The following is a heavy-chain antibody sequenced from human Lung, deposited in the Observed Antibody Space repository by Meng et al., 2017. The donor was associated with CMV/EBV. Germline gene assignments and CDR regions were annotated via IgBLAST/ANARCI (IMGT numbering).Heavy chain of an antibody. J-gene: IGHJ4*02. D-gene: IGHD6-19*01. CDR1: GGSISSSNW. Sequence: QGHRQASGPGLVKPSGTRSLTCAVSGGSISSSNWWSWVRQPPGKGLEWIGEIYHSGSTNYNPSLQSRVTISVDKSKNQFSLKLSSVTAADTAVYYCASFPPPGKQWLVTDYWGQGTLVTVSS. CDR2: IYHSGST. CDR3: ASFPPPGKQWLVTDY. V-gene: IGHV4-4*02.